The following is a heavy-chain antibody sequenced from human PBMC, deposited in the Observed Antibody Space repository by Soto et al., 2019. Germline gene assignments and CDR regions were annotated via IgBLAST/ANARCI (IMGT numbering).Heavy chain of an antibody. Sequence: XSVKVSCKTFGGTFSSYAICLVRQAPGQGLEWMGIINPSGGSTSYSQKFQGRVTMTMDTSTSTVYMELSSLRSEDTAVYYCASGWSGSNWFDTWGQGTLVTVSS. CDR1: GGTFSSYA. CDR2: INPSGGST. J-gene: IGHJ5*02. CDR3: ASGWSGSNWFDT. V-gene: IGHV1-46*01. D-gene: IGHD3-3*01.